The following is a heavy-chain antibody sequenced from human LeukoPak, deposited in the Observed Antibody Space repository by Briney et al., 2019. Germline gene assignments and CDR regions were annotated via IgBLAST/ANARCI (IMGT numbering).Heavy chain of an antibody. D-gene: IGHD2-15*01. V-gene: IGHV3-74*01. CDR2: IKSDGRST. CDR3: ARGGPGYYFDY. CDR1: GFTFTSCW. J-gene: IGHJ4*02. Sequence: GGSLRLSRAASGFTFTSCWMHWVRQAPGKGLEWISRIKSDGRSTTYADSVKGRFTMSSDNAKNTLSLQLNSVTAEDTAVYYCARGGPGYYFDYWGQGALVTVSS.